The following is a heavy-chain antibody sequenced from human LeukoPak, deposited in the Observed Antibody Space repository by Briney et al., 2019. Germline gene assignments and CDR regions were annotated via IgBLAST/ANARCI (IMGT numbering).Heavy chain of an antibody. CDR1: GYTFTSYG. V-gene: IGHV1-18*01. CDR3: ARCMVRGANRGYYYYGMDV. D-gene: IGHD3-10*01. Sequence: ASVKVCCKASGYTFTSYGISWVRQAPGQGLEWMGWISAYNGNTNYAQKLQGRVTMTTDTSTSTAYMELRSLRSDDTAVYYCARCMVRGANRGYYYYGMDVWGQGTTVTVSS. J-gene: IGHJ6*02. CDR2: ISAYNGNT.